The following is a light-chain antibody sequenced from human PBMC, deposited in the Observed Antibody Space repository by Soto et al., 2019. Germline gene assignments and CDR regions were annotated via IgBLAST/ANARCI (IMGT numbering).Light chain of an antibody. J-gene: IGKJ4*01. CDR2: AAS. V-gene: IGKV1-8*01. CDR1: QGISSY. Sequence: AIRMTPSPSSLSAATGDRVNITCRASQGISSYLAWYQQKPGKAPKLLIYAASTLQSGVPSRFSGSGSGTDFTLTISCLQSGDFATYYCQQYYSYPLTFGGGTKVDIK. CDR3: QQYYSYPLT.